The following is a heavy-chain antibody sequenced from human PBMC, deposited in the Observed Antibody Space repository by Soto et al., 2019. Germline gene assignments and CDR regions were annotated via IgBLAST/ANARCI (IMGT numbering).Heavy chain of an antibody. V-gene: IGHV4-59*02. Sequence: SETLSLTCIVTGASVSTYSWSWSRQSPGKGLEWIGYIHYNGGTNYTPSLRSRVTISVDTSKNQLSLNLTSLTAADTAVYYCARGGTSGSAVFNWFDPWGQGTLVTVSS. J-gene: IGHJ5*02. CDR1: GASVSTYS. D-gene: IGHD3-10*01. CDR2: IHYNGGT. CDR3: ARGGTSGSAVFNWFDP.